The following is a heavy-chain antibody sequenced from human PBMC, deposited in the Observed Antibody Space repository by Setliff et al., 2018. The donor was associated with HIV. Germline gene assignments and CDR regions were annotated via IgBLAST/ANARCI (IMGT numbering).Heavy chain of an antibody. CDR2: IYYSGAT. CDR3: ALARDFWSGDYWGGSDGSWLDP. CDR1: GGSVNSSTYY. D-gene: IGHD3-3*01. J-gene: IGHJ5*02. V-gene: IGHV4-39*07. Sequence: SETLSLTCSVSGGSVNSSTYYWGWIRQPPGKGLEWTGSIYYSGATYYNTSLKSRVTISVDTSKNQFSLKLSSVTAADTAVYYCALARDFWSGDYWGGSDGSWLDPWGQGTLVTVSS.